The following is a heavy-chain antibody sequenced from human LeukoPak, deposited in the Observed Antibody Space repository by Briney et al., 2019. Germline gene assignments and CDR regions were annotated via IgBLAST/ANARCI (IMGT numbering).Heavy chain of an antibody. D-gene: IGHD2-21*02. Sequence: PGGSLRLSCAASGFTFSDYWMHWVRQVPEKGLVWISLIKTDGTTTNYGDSVRGRFTISRDNSKNTLYLQMNSLRAEDTAVYYCAKDAETGTVVVTATFEYWGQGTLVTVSS. CDR3: AKDAETGTVVVTATFEY. J-gene: IGHJ4*02. CDR2: IKTDGTTT. V-gene: IGHV3-74*01. CDR1: GFTFSDYW.